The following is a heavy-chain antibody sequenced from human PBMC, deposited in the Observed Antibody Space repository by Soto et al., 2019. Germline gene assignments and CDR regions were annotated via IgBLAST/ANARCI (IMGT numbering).Heavy chain of an antibody. D-gene: IGHD6-6*01. Sequence: SVKVSCKASGGTFSSYAISWVRQAPGQGLEWMGGIIPIFGTANYAQKFQGRVTIAADESTSTAYMELSSLRSEDTAVYYCARDPSIAARHFYYGMDVWGQGTTVTVSS. V-gene: IGHV1-69*13. CDR2: IIPIFGTA. CDR1: GGTFSSYA. J-gene: IGHJ6*02. CDR3: ARDPSIAARHFYYGMDV.